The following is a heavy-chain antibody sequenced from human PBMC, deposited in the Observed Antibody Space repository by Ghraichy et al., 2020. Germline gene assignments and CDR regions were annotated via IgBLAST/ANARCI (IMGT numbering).Heavy chain of an antibody. Sequence: GGSLRLSCAASGFTFSSYAMSWVRQAPGKGLEWVSAISGSGGSTYYADSVKGRFTISRDNSKNTLYLQMNSLRAEDTAVYYCAKDRWEIEYSSSSGTYWGQGTLVTVSS. J-gene: IGHJ4*02. CDR3: AKDRWEIEYSSSSGTY. D-gene: IGHD6-6*01. CDR1: GFTFSSYA. V-gene: IGHV3-23*01. CDR2: ISGSGGST.